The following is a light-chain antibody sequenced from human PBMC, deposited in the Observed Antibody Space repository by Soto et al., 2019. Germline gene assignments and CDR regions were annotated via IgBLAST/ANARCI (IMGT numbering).Light chain of an antibody. CDR2: DVT. CDR3: SPLAGTNNFELV. Sequence: QSVLTQPPSASGSPGQSVTISCTGTSSDVGGYDYVPWYQQHPGKAPKLLIYDVTARPSGVPARFSGSKSGNTASLTVSGLQAEDEAYYYCSPLAGTNNFELVFGGGTKVTVL. V-gene: IGLV2-8*01. J-gene: IGLJ2*01. CDR1: SSDVGGYDY.